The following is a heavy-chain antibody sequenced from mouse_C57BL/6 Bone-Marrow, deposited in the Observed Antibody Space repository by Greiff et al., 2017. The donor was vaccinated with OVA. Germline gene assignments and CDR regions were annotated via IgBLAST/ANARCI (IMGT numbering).Heavy chain of an antibody. CDR2: INPSSGYT. D-gene: IGHD1-1*01. V-gene: IGHV1-4*01. J-gene: IGHJ3*01. Sequence: VQLQQSGAELARPGASVKMSCKASGYTFTSYTMHWVKQRPGQGLEWIGYINPSSGYTKYNQKFKDKATLTADKSSSTAYMQLSSLTSEDSAVYYCARRDYGSEGFAYWGQGTLVTVSA. CDR1: GYTFTSYT. CDR3: ARRDYGSEGFAY.